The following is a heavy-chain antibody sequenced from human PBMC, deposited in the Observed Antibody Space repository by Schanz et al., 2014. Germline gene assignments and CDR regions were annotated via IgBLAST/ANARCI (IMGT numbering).Heavy chain of an antibody. CDR1: GFNSDDYA. Sequence: EVQVVESGGGLVQPGGSLRLSCTASGFNSDDYAMHWVRQAPGKGLEWVSNIPWNGAAIGYAGSVRGRFTISRDSAKNSLYLQMNSLRPEDTALYCCAKGSRSGSKVMDVWGKGTTVTVSS. J-gene: IGHJ6*03. D-gene: IGHD3-10*01. V-gene: IGHV3-9*02. CDR3: AKGSRSGSKVMDV. CDR2: IPWNGAAI.